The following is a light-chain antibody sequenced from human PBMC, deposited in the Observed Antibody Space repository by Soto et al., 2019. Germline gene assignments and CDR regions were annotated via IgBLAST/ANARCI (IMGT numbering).Light chain of an antibody. CDR2: SDD. J-gene: IGLJ3*02. V-gene: IGLV1-44*01. CDR1: SSNIGENP. Sequence: QLVLTQPPSASGTPGQRVTISCSGSSSNIGENPVSWYQQFPGTAPKLLIYSDDQRPSGVPDRFSGSKSRTSASLAISGLHSEDEADYYCATWDDSLDGWVFGGGTKLTVL. CDR3: ATWDDSLDGWV.